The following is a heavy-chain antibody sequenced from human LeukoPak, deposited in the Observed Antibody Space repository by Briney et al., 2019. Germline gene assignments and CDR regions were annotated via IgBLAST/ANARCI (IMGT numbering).Heavy chain of an antibody. CDR1: GFTFSNAW. Sequence: GGSLRLSCAASGFTFSNAWMSWVRQAPGKGLEWVGLIKSKTDGGTTDYAAPVKGRFTISRDDSKNTLYLQMNSLKTEDTAVYYCTTDAPIVVVPAAWGDAFDIWGQGTMVTVSS. J-gene: IGHJ3*02. V-gene: IGHV3-15*01. D-gene: IGHD2-2*01. CDR2: IKSKTDGGTT. CDR3: TTDAPIVVVPAAWGDAFDI.